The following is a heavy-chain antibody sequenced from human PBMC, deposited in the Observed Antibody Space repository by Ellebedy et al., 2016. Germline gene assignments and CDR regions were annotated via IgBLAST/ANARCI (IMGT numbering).Heavy chain of an antibody. CDR2: IYRGDSET. J-gene: IGHJ4*02. V-gene: IGHV5-51*01. CDR1: GYSFNTYW. Sequence: GESLKISXKTSGYSFNTYWIGWVRQMPGKGLEWMGMIYRGDSETRYNPSFEGQVTLSLDTSNNTAHLHWSSLKASDTALYFCSSGSYPGFDFWGQGTLVTVSS. D-gene: IGHD3-10*01. CDR3: SSGSYPGFDF.